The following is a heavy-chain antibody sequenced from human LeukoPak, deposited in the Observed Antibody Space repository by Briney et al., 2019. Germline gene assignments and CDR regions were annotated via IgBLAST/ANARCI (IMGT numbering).Heavy chain of an antibody. V-gene: IGHV3-21*01. Sequence: GGSLRLSCAASGFTFSSYSMNWVRQAPGRGLEWVSSISSSSSYIYYADSVKGRFTISRDNAKNSLYLQMNSLRAEDTAVYYCASYGYCSGGSCYGRYYFDYWGQGTLVTVSS. D-gene: IGHD2-15*01. CDR2: ISSSSSYI. CDR3: ASYGYCSGGSCYGRYYFDY. CDR1: GFTFSSYS. J-gene: IGHJ4*02.